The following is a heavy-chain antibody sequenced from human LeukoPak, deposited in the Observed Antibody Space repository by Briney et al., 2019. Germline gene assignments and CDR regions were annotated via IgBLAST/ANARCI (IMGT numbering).Heavy chain of an antibody. J-gene: IGHJ4*02. CDR3: ARTARVFDY. Sequence: SETLSLTCTVSDDSITSVYWSWIWQPPGKGLEVIGYTYVGGDTNYNPSLKSRVTMSLDTSKHQVSLKMTSVTAADTAVYYCARTARVFDYWGPGILVTVSS. CDR2: TYVGGDT. V-gene: IGHV4-4*09. CDR1: DDSITSVY.